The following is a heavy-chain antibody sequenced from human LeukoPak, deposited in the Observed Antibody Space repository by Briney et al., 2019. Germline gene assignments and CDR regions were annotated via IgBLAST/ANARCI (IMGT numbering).Heavy chain of an antibody. V-gene: IGHV1-2*02. CDR1: GFTFTDEY. J-gene: IGHJ4*02. Sequence: ASVKVSCKSSGFTFTDEYIHWVRQAPGQGLEWMGWINPYSGAINYAQKFQGRVTLTRDTSISTAYMEPSRLTSGDTAVYYCARDPKSQLLLDYWGQGTLGTVSS. D-gene: IGHD2-2*01. CDR3: ARDPKSQLLLDY. CDR2: INPYSGAI.